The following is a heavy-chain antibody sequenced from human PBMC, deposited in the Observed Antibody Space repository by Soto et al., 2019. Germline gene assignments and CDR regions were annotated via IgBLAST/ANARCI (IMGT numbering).Heavy chain of an antibody. CDR2: INHSGST. CDR1: GGSISSSSYY. V-gene: IGHV4-39*01. D-gene: IGHD6-13*01. Sequence: SETLSLTCTVSGGSISSSSYYWGWIRQPPGTGLEWIGEINHSGSTNYNPSLKSRVTISVDRSKNQFSLKLSSVTAADTAVYYCARHQSHSSSYVDPWGQGTLVTVSS. CDR3: ARHQSHSSSYVDP. J-gene: IGHJ5*02.